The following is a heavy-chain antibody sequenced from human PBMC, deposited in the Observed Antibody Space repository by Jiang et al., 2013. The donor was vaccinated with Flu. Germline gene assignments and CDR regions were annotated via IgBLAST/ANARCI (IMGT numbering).Heavy chain of an antibody. CDR1: GFTFSNAW. V-gene: IGHV3-15*01. CDR2: IKSKTDGGTT. Sequence: VQLLESGGGLVKPGGSLRLSCAASGFTFSNAWMSWVRQAPGKGLEWVGRIKSKTDGGTTDYAAPVKGRFTISRDDSKNTLYLQMNSLKTEDTAVYYCTTERVPAAGYYYYYGMDVWGQGTTVTVSS. CDR3: TTERVPAAGYYYYYGMDV. J-gene: IGHJ6*02. D-gene: IGHD2-2*01.